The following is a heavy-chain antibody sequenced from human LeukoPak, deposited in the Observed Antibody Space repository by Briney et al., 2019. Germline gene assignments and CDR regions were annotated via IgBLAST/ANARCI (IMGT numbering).Heavy chain of an antibody. V-gene: IGHV3-30-3*01. J-gene: IGHJ4*02. CDR3: AREGYYGSGSPPSLYFDY. CDR2: TSSDLNVR. CDR1: GFTFRNYV. Sequence: GGSLRLSCAASGFTFRNYVIHWVRQAPGKGLEWVAVTSSDLNVRLCADSVKGRFTISRDNSRSTLYLQMNSLRPEDTAIYYCAREGYYGSGSPPSLYFDYWGQGTLVTVSS. D-gene: IGHD3-10*01.